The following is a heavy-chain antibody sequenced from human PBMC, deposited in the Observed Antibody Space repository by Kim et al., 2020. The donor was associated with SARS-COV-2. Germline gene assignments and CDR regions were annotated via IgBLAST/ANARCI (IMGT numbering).Heavy chain of an antibody. Sequence: GGSLRLSCADSGFTFSSYSMNWVHQAPGKGLEWVAYISSSSSTIYYADSVKGRFTISRDNAKNSLYLQMNSLRDEDTAVYYCARDDLVVAALYDYWGQGTLVTVSS. CDR1: GFTFSSYS. CDR3: ARDDLVVAALYDY. CDR2: ISSSSSTI. V-gene: IGHV3-48*02. D-gene: IGHD2-15*01. J-gene: IGHJ4*02.